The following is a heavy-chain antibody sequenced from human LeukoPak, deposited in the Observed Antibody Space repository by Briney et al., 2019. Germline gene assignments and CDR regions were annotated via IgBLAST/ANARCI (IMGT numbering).Heavy chain of an antibody. J-gene: IGHJ3*02. Sequence: PGGSLRLSCAASGFTFDDYGLSWVRQAPGKGLEWVSGINWNGGSTGYADSVKGRFTISRDNAKNSLYLQMTSLRAEDTALYYCARDLERWLQLRGNAFDIWGQGTMVTVSS. CDR1: GFTFDDYG. CDR3: ARDLERWLQLRGNAFDI. V-gene: IGHV3-20*04. D-gene: IGHD5-24*01. CDR2: INWNGGST.